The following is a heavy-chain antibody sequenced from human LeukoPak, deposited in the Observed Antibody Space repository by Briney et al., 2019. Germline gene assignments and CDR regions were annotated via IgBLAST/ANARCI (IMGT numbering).Heavy chain of an antibody. Sequence: GGSLRLSCAASGFTFSTYSMNWVRQAPQKGLEWVSYISSSSSTKYYADSVKGRFTISRDNAKNSLYLQMNSLRAEDTAVYYCARDRSSGWPGTLDYWGQGTLVTVSS. V-gene: IGHV3-48*04. CDR2: ISSSSSTK. CDR3: ARDRSSGWPGTLDY. CDR1: GFTFSTYS. D-gene: IGHD6-19*01. J-gene: IGHJ4*02.